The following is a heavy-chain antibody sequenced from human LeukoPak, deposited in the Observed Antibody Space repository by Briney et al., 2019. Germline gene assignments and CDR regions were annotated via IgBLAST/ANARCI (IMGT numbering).Heavy chain of an antibody. Sequence: PGGSLRLSCAASRFTFSNYWMSWVRQAPGKGLEWVANIKQDGSEKYYVDSVKGRFTISRDNAKNSLYLQMNSLRAEDTAVYYCARTIAARSTEYFQHWGQGTLVTVSS. J-gene: IGHJ1*01. CDR3: ARTIAARSTEYFQH. CDR2: IKQDGSEK. V-gene: IGHV3-7*01. CDR1: RFTFSNYW. D-gene: IGHD6-13*01.